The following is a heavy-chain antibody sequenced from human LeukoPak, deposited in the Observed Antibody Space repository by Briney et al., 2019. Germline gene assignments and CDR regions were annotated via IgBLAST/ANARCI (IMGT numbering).Heavy chain of an antibody. V-gene: IGHV3-48*02. CDR1: GFAFSAYT. CDR3: ARELCSGGDCYSNAFDI. Sequence: GGSLRLSCAASGFAFSAYTMNWVRQAPGKGLEWVSYISSSSGSVYYADSVKGRFTISRDNAKNSLYLQMNSLRDEGTAVYYCARELCSGGDCYSNAFDIWGQGTMVTVSS. CDR2: ISSSSGSV. D-gene: IGHD2-15*01. J-gene: IGHJ3*02.